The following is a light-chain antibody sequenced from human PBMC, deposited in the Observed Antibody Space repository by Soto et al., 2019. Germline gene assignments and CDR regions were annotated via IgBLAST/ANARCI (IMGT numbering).Light chain of an antibody. CDR3: QTWDSSSGWV. CDR1: KLGDKY. Sequence: SYELTQPPSVSVSPGQTATISCSGDKLGDKYACWYQQKPGQSPVLVIYEDAKRPSGIPERFSGSNSGSTATLTISGTQTMDEADYYCQTWDSSSGWVFGTGTKVT. J-gene: IGLJ1*01. CDR2: EDA. V-gene: IGLV3-1*01.